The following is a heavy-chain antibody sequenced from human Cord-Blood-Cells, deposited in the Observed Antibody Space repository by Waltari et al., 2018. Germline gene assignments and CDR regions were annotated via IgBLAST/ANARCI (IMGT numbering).Heavy chain of an antibody. V-gene: IGHV4-34*01. Sequence: QVQLQQWGAGLLKPSETLSLTCAVYGGSFSGYYWSWIRQPPGTGLEWIGEINHSGSTNYNPSLKSRVTISVDTSKNQFSLKLSSVTAADTAVYYCARGTTIVVVPAARYWYFDLWGRGTLVTVSS. J-gene: IGHJ2*01. D-gene: IGHD2-2*01. CDR3: ARGTTIVVVPAARYWYFDL. CDR2: INHSGST. CDR1: GGSFSGYY.